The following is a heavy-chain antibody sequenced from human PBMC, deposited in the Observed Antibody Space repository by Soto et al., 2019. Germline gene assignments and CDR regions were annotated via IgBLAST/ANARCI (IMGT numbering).Heavy chain of an antibody. D-gene: IGHD3-3*01. V-gene: IGHV3-74*01. CDR2: INSDGSST. J-gene: IGHJ6*02. Sequence: GGSLRLSCAASGFTFSSYWVHWVRQAPGKGLVWVSRINSDGSSTSYADSVKGRFTISRDNAKNTLYLQMNSLRAEDTAVYYCARHYYDFWSGYSNGMDVWGQGTTVTV. CDR3: ARHYYDFWSGYSNGMDV. CDR1: GFTFSSYW.